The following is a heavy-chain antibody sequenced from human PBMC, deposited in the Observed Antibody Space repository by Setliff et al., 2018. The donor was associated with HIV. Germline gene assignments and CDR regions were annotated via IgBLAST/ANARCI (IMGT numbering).Heavy chain of an antibody. Sequence: PSETLSLTCSVSGGSISSGSYYWTWIRQPAGKGLEWLGRISTSGRTNYNPSLKSRVTMSVDTSKNQFSLNLYSVTAADTAVYYCTRDRRDGYNYVDLWGQGTRSPSPQ. V-gene: IGHV4-61*02. CDR1: GGSISSGSYY. CDR2: ISTSGRT. D-gene: IGHD1-1*01. J-gene: IGHJ4*02. CDR3: TRDRRDGYNYVDL.